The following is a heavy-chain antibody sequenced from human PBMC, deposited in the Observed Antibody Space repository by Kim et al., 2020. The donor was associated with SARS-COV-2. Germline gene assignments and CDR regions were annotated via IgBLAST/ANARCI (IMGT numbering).Heavy chain of an antibody. D-gene: IGHD3-16*01. J-gene: IGHJ6*02. V-gene: IGHV1-46*01. Sequence: FQGRVTMTRDTSTSTVYMGLSSLRSEDTAVYYCARDFVRRGGNYYYGMDVWGQGTTVTVSS. CDR3: ARDFVRRGGNYYYGMDV.